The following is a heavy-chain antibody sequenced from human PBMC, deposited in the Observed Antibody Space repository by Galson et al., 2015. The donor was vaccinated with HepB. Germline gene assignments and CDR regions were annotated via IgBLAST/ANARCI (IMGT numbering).Heavy chain of an antibody. J-gene: IGHJ6*03. CDR1: GFIFSNYS. CDR3: ARGLNGDYVSYYYMDV. CDR2: ISSSTSTI. V-gene: IGHV3-48*01. Sequence: SLRLSCAASGFIFSNYSMSWVRQAPGKGLEWVSYISSSTSTIYYADSVKGRFTISRDNAKNSLYLQMTSLRAEDTAVYYCARGLNGDYVSYYYMDVWGKGTTVTVSS. D-gene: IGHD4-17*01.